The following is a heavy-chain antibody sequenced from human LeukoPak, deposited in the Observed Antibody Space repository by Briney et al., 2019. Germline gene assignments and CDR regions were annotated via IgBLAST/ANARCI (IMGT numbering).Heavy chain of an antibody. Sequence: PGGSLRLSCAASGFTFSSYSMNWVRQAPGKGLEWVSSISSSSTYIYYADSVKGRFTISRDNAKNSLYLQMNSLRAEDTAEYYCARDQDQYDSNYYDSSGYLSGFDYWGQGTLVTVSS. J-gene: IGHJ4*02. V-gene: IGHV3-21*01. D-gene: IGHD3-22*01. CDR3: ARDQDQYDSNYYDSSGYLSGFDY. CDR1: GFTFSSYS. CDR2: ISSSSTYI.